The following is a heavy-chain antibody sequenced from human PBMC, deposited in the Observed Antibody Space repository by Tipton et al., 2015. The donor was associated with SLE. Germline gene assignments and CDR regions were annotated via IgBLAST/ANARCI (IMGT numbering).Heavy chain of an antibody. Sequence: SLRLSCAASGFTFSNYWVHWVRQAPGKGLVWVSRIYNDGSTTSYADSVKGRFTISRDNAKNTLHLQMNSLRAEDTAVYYCARDTPGIAVWGQGTLVTVSS. CDR1: GFTFSNYW. CDR3: ARDTPGIAV. J-gene: IGHJ4*02. V-gene: IGHV3-74*01. D-gene: IGHD6-19*01. CDR2: IYNDGSTT.